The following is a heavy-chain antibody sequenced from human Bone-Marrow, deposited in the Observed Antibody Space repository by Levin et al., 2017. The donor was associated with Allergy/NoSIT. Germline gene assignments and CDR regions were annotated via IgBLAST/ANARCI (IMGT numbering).Heavy chain of an antibody. CDR3: ARAAGGIRGCWYFDL. V-gene: IGHV4-61*01. J-gene: IGHJ2*01. D-gene: IGHD3-16*01. CDR1: GVSVTSDNYL. CDR2: LYDCGTS. Sequence: SETLSLTCTVSGVSVTSDNYLWSWVRQTPGQGLEWIGNLYDCGTSKYSTSLSSRLTMSMDTSRNQFSMRLTSMIAADTAVYFCARAAGGIRGCWYFDLWGRGTLVTVSS.